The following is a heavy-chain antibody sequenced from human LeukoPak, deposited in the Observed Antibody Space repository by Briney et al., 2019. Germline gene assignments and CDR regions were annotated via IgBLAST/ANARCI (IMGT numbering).Heavy chain of an antibody. CDR2: INGHGGST. CDR3: VRAGFRYCSGGSCSYFDY. V-gene: IGHV3-20*04. D-gene: IGHD2-15*01. CDR1: GFTFDDYG. Sequence: GGSLSLSCAASGFTFDDYGMSWVRQAPGKGLEWVSGINGHGGSTGYADSVKGRFTISRDNAKNSLYLQMNSLRAEDTALYYCVRAGFRYCSGGSCSYFDYWGQGTLVTVSS. J-gene: IGHJ4*02.